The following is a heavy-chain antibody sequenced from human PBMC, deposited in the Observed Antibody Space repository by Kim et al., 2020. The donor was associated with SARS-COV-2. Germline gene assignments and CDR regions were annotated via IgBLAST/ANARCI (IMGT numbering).Heavy chain of an antibody. CDR1: GFTFSSYG. D-gene: IGHD2-2*02. CDR3: ASESVVVPAAIEWGDYYYYYGRDV. Sequence: GGSLRLSCAASGFTFSSYGMHWVRQAPGKGLEWVAVIWYDGSNKYSADCVKGRFTISRDNSKNTLSLQMNSRRAENTAVYYCASESVVVPAAIEWGDYYYYYGRDVWGRGTTVSVSS. J-gene: IGHJ6*02. CDR2: IWYDGSNK. V-gene: IGHV3-33*01.